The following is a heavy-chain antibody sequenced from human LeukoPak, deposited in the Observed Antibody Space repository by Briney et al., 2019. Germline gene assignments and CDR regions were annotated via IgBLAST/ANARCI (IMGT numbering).Heavy chain of an antibody. D-gene: IGHD3-3*01. CDR2: INHSGST. CDR1: GGSFSGYY. CDR3: ARTYDFWSGYWVDY. Sequence: SETLSLTCAVYGGSFSGYYWSWIRQPPGKGLEWIGEINHSGSTNYNPSLKSRVTTSVDTSKNQFSLKLSSVTAADTAVYYCARTYDFWSGYWVDYWGQGTLVTVSS. J-gene: IGHJ4*02. V-gene: IGHV4-34*01.